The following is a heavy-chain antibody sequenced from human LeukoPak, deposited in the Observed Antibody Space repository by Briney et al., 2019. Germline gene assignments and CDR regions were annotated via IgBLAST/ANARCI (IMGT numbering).Heavy chain of an antibody. CDR2: MNPNSGGT. Sequence: GASVKVSCKASGYTFTSYDINWVRQATGQGLEWMGWMNPNSGGTNSAQKFQGRVTMTRDTSISTAYMELSRLRSDDTAVYYCGSSLSGSVDYWGQGTLVTVSS. V-gene: IGHV1-2*02. CDR3: GSSLSGSVDY. CDR1: GYTFTSYD. J-gene: IGHJ4*02. D-gene: IGHD6-6*01.